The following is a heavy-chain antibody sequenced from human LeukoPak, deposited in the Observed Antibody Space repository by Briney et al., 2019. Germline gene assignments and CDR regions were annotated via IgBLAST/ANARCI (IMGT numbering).Heavy chain of an antibody. CDR2: ISSSSSYI. D-gene: IGHD4-11*01. Sequence: GGSLRLSCAASGFTFSSYSMNWVRQAPGKGLEWVSSISSSSSYIYYADSVRGRFTISRDNAKNSLYLQMNSLRAEDTAVYYCARRFGERLYSNNDAFDSWGQGTLVTVSS. J-gene: IGHJ4*02. CDR1: GFTFSSYS. V-gene: IGHV3-21*01. CDR3: ARRFGERLYSNNDAFDS.